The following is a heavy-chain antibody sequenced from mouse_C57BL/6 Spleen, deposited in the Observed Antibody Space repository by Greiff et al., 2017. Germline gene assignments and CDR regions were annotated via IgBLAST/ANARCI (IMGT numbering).Heavy chain of an antibody. Sequence: VQLKQSGPELVKPGASVKMSCKASGYTFTDYNMHWVKQSHGKSLEWIGYINPNNGGTSYNQKFKGKATLTVNKSSSTAYMELRSLTSEDSAVYYCARSYGGILFDDWGQGTTLTVSS. V-gene: IGHV1-22*01. CDR3: ARSYGGILFDD. J-gene: IGHJ2*01. CDR1: GYTFTDYN. CDR2: INPNNGGT. D-gene: IGHD1-1*02.